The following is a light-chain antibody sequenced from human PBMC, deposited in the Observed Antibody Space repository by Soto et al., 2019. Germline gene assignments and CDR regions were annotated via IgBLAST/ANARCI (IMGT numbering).Light chain of an antibody. CDR3: QFGTLVWT. J-gene: IGKJ1*01. CDR1: QSVSDTY. Sequence: EILLTQSPGTLSLSPGERATLSCRASQSVSDTYLAWYQQKPGQPPRLLIYGASNRATGIPDRFSGSGSGTDFTLGVSRLVPEDVAVYYCQFGTLVWTFGEGAKVEI. CDR2: GAS. V-gene: IGKV3-20*01.